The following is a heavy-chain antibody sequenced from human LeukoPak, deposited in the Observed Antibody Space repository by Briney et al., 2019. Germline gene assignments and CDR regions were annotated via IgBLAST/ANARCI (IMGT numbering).Heavy chain of an antibody. V-gene: IGHV3-23*01. Sequence: PGGSLTRYCAASGFTFSTYAMSWVRQGPGQGLEWVSSISGSGDFTFYAGPVKGRFTISRDNSKSTLFLQMNSLRADDTAVYYCAKDRPNYYESNGHYYRRNGDYWGLGTLVTVSS. D-gene: IGHD3-22*01. CDR1: GFTFSTYA. CDR3: AKDRPNYYESNGHYYRRNGDY. CDR2: ISGSGDFT. J-gene: IGHJ4*02.